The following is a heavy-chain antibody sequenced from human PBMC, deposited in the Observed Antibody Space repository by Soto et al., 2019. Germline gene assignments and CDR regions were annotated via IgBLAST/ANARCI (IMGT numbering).Heavy chain of an antibody. V-gene: IGHV4-59*01. Sequence: PSETLSLTCTVSGGSLSSNYWTWIRQPPGKGLEWIGYVYNSGSTNYNPSLKSRVTISEDTSKSQFSLKVNSMTAADTAVYYCARYRREAVAGYTLDNWGQGIWVTV. J-gene: IGHJ4*02. CDR1: GGSLSSNY. CDR2: VYNSGST. CDR3: ARYRREAVAGYTLDN. D-gene: IGHD6-13*01.